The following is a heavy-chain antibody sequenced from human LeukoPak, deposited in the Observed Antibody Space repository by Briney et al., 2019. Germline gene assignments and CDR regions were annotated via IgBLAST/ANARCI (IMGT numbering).Heavy chain of an antibody. CDR3: ARGQTYYYGSGSSDY. J-gene: IGHJ4*02. V-gene: IGHV3-48*01. CDR2: ISSSSSTI. Sequence: PGGSLRLSCAASGFTFSSYSMNWVRQAPGKGLEWVSYISSSSSTIYYADSVKGRFTISRDNAKNSLYLQMNSLRAEDTAVYYCARGQTYYYGSGSSDYWGQGTLVTVSS. D-gene: IGHD3-10*01. CDR1: GFTFSSYS.